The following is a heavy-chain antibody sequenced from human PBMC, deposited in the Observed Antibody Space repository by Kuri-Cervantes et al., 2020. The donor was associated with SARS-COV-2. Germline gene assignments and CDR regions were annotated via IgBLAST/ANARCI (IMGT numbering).Heavy chain of an antibody. V-gene: IGHV3-74*01. D-gene: IGHD2-2*01. J-gene: IGHJ6*02. CDR3: ARAVVVVPAAIEGVYGMDV. Sequence: GESLKISCAASGFTFSSYSMHWVRQAPGKGLVWVSRINSDGSTTNSADSGKGRFTISRDNAKNSLYLQMNSLRDEDTAVYYCARAVVVVPAAIEGVYGMDVWGQGTTVTVSS. CDR2: INSDGSTT. CDR1: GFTFSSYS.